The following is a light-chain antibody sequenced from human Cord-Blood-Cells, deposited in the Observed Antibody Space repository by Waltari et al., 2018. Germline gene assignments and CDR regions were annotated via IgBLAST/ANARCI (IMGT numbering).Light chain of an antibody. CDR1: QSISSY. J-gene: IGKJ1*01. Sequence: DIQMNQSPSSLSASVGDRVTITCRASQSISSYLNWYQQKPGKAPKLLIYAVSSLQIGVPSRFSGCGSETDFTLSISSPQPEDFATCYCQQSYSTPLTFGQGTKVEIK. V-gene: IGKV1-39*01. CDR3: QQSYSTPLT. CDR2: AVS.